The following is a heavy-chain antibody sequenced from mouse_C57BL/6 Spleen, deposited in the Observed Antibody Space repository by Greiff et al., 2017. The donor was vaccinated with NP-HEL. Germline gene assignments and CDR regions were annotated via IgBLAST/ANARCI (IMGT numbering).Heavy chain of an antibody. CDR1: GFTFSSYA. V-gene: IGHV5-4*01. J-gene: IGHJ1*03. CDR3: ARDEELGRRGGYWYFEV. D-gene: IGHD4-1*01. Sequence: EVKLEESGGGLVKPGGSLKLSCAASGFTFSSYAMSWVRQTPEKRLEWVATISDGGSYTYYPDNVKGRFTISRDNAKNNLYLQMSHLKSEDTAMYYCARDEELGRRGGYWYFEVWGTGTTVTVAS. CDR2: ISDGGSYT.